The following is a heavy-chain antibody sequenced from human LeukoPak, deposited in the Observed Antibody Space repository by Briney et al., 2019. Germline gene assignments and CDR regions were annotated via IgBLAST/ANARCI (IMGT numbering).Heavy chain of an antibody. V-gene: IGHV4-31*03. D-gene: IGHD3-16*01. CDR1: GGSISSGDYF. CDR3: ARHYGP. Sequence: SETLSLTCTVSGGSISSGDYFWTRIRQHPGKGLEWIGFIYYSENTYYNPSLNSRVTISIDTSKNQFFLKLSSVTAADTAVYYCARHYGPWGQGTLVTVSS. J-gene: IGHJ5*02. CDR2: IYYSENT.